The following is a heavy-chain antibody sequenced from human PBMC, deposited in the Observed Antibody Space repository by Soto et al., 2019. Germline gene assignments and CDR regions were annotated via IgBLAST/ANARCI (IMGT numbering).Heavy chain of an antibody. J-gene: IGHJ5*02. D-gene: IGHD3-10*01. CDR1: GFTLTTTGMC. CDR2: IDWDDDK. V-gene: IGHV2-70*01. Sequence: SGPTLVNPTQTLTLTCTFSGFTLTTTGMCVSWIRQPPGKALEWLALIDWDDDKYYSTSLKTRLTISKDTSKNQVVLTMTNMDPVDTATYYCARXDHYGPGTYRGGNWFDPWGPGTLVTVSS. CDR3: ARXDHYGPGTYRGGNWFDP.